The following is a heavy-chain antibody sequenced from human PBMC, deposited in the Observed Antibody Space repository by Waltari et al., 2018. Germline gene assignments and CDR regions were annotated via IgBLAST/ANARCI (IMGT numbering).Heavy chain of an antibody. CDR1: GGTFSSYA. J-gene: IGHJ4*02. CDR3: ARTSGLRFFPEPFDY. V-gene: IGHV1-69*05. CDR2: IIPIFGTA. Sequence: QVQLVQSGAEVKKPGSSVKVSCKASGGTFSSYAISWVRQAPGQGLEWMGGIIPIFGTANYEQKFQGRVTITTDESTSTAYMELSSLRSEDTAVYYCARTSGLRFFPEPFDYWGQGTLVTVSS. D-gene: IGHD3-3*01.